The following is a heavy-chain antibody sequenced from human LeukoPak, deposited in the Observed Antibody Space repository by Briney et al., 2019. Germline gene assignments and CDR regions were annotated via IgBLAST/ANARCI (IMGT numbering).Heavy chain of an antibody. Sequence: GGSLRLSCTASGFTFGDYAMSWVRQAPGKGLEWVGFIRSKAYGGTTEYAASVKGRFTISRDDSKGIAYLQMNSLKTEDTAVYYCTRDAPPGYYDSSGYLYWGQGTLVTVSS. CDR2: IRSKAYGGTT. V-gene: IGHV3-49*04. D-gene: IGHD3-22*01. CDR1: GFTFGDYA. J-gene: IGHJ4*02. CDR3: TRDAPPGYYDSSGYLY.